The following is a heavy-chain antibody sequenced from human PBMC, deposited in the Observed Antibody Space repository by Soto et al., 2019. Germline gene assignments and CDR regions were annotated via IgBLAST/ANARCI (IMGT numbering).Heavy chain of an antibody. J-gene: IGHJ4*02. D-gene: IGHD6-19*01. CDR1: GFTFSSYA. CDR2: ISYDGSNK. Sequence: QVQLVESGGGVVQPGRSLRLSCAAFGFTFSSYAMHWVRQAPGKGLEWVAVISYDGSNKYYADSVKGRFTISRDNSKNTLYLQMNSLRAEDTAVYYCAREHSSGWYGFDYWGQGTLVTVSS. V-gene: IGHV3-30-3*01. CDR3: AREHSSGWYGFDY.